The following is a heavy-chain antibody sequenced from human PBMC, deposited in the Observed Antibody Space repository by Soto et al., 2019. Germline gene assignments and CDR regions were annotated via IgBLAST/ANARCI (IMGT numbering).Heavy chain of an antibody. Sequence: QMQLVQSGPEVKKPGTSVKVSCKASGFTFTSSAMQWVRQARGQRLEWIGWIVVGSGNANYAQKFQERVTITRDMSTSTAFMELSTLRSEDTAVYYCAALTMVRRKNAFDIWGQGTMVTVSS. V-gene: IGHV1-58*02. CDR1: GFTFTSSA. CDR3: AALTMVRRKNAFDI. D-gene: IGHD3-10*01. J-gene: IGHJ3*02. CDR2: IVVGSGNA.